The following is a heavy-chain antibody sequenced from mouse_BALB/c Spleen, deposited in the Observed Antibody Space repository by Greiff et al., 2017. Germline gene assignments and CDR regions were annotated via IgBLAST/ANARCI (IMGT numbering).Heavy chain of an antibody. D-gene: IGHD2-3*01. J-gene: IGHJ3*01. Sequence: QVQLQQSGPELVKPGASVRISCKASGYTFTSYYIHWVKQRPGQGLEWIGWIYPGNVNTKYNEKFKGKATLTADKSSSTAYMQLSSLTSEDSAVYFCARHEDGSFAYWGQGTLVTVSA. V-gene: IGHV1S56*01. CDR1: GYTFTSYY. CDR2: IYPGNVNT. CDR3: ARHEDGSFAY.